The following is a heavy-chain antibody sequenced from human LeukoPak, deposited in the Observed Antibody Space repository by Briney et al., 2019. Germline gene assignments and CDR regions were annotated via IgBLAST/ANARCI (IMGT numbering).Heavy chain of an antibody. D-gene: IGHD1-26*01. CDR3: ARDFGGGAIDY. Sequence: PGGSLRLSCAASGFTFSSYSMNWVRQAPGKGLEWVSSISSSSSYIYYADSVKGRFTISRDNSKNTLYLQMNSLRAEDTAVYYCARDFGGGAIDYWGQGTLVTVSS. CDR1: GFTFSSYS. J-gene: IGHJ4*02. V-gene: IGHV3-21*01. CDR2: ISSSSSYI.